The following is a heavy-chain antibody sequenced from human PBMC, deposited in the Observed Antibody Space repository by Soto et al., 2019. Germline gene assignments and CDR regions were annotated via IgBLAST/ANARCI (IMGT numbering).Heavy chain of an antibody. V-gene: IGHV2-5*02. CDR1: GFQLSTSGVG. CDR3: AHRVSYYYGMDV. Sequence: QITLKESGPTLVKPTQTLTLTCTFTGFQLSTSGVGLGWIRHPPGKALEWLALIYWDDDKRYSPSRKSRLTITKDTSKNQVALTMTNMDPVDTATYYCAHRVSYYYGMDVWCQGTTVTVSS. D-gene: IGHD2-8*01. CDR2: IYWDDDK. J-gene: IGHJ6*02.